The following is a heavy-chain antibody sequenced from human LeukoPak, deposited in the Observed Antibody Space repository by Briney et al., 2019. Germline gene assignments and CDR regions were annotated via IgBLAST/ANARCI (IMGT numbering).Heavy chain of an antibody. J-gene: IGHJ4*02. CDR1: GFTFSSYG. V-gene: IGHV3-30*02. CDR3: ARGVESSGYRRVPYFDY. Sequence: GGSLRLSCAASGFTFSSYGMHWVRQAPGKGLEWVGFIRYDGSNKYYAASVKGRFTISRDNSKNTLYLQMNSLRAEDTAVYYCARGVESSGYRRVPYFDYWGQGTLVTVSS. CDR2: IRYDGSNK. D-gene: IGHD3-22*01.